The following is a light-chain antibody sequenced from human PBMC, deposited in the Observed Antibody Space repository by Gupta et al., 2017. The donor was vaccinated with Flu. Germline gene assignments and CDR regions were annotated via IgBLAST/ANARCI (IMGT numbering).Light chain of an antibody. CDR1: NIGNKS. CDR3: QVWDSSSDHVAV. V-gene: IGLV3-21*02. Sequence: SYVLTQPPSVSVAPGQTAWITCGGNNIGNKSVHWYQQKPGQAPVVVVYDDSDRPSGIPELFAGSNSENTATLTISRVEAGDEADYYCQVWDSSSDHVAVFGGGTQLTVL. J-gene: IGLJ7*01. CDR2: DDS.